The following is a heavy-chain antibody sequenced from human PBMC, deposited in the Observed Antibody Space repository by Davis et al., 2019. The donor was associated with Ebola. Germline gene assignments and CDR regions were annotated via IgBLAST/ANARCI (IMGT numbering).Heavy chain of an antibody. CDR1: GFGFSNYW. D-gene: IGHD1-1*01. J-gene: IGHJ4*02. CDR3: ARDFDKVRT. V-gene: IGHV3-74*01. CDR2: VSPDGSAT. Sequence: PGGSLRLSCAASGFGFSNYWIHWVRQAPGKGLMWVSRVSPDGSATGYADSVRGRFTISRDNAKNTLYLQMNSLRAEDTAVYYCARDFDKVRTWGQGTLVTVSS.